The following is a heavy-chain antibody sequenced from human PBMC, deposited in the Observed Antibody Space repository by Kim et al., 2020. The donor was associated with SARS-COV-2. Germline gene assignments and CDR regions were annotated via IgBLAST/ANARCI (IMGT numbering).Heavy chain of an antibody. V-gene: IGHV3-21*01. CDR2: ISSSSSYI. CDR1: GFTFSSYS. D-gene: IGHD2-15*01. CDR3: ARDRYCSGGSCPFDY. Sequence: GGSLRLSCAASGFTFSSYSMNWVRQAPGKGLEWVSSISSSSSYIYYADSVKGRFTISRDNAKNSLYLQMNSLRAEDTAVYYCARDRYCSGGSCPFDYWGQGTLVTVSS. J-gene: IGHJ4*02.